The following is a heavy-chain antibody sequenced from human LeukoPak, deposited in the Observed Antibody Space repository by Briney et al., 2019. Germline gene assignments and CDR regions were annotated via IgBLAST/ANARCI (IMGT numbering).Heavy chain of an antibody. J-gene: IGHJ4*02. CDR2: INHSGST. V-gene: IGHV4-34*01. D-gene: IGHD3-3*01. CDR3: AREGGFFRPLDY. Sequence: PSETLSLTCAVYGGSFGGYYWSWIRQPPGKGLEWIGEINHSGSTNYNPSLKSRVTISVDLSENHISLKLTSVTAADTAVYYCAREGGFFRPLDYSGQGTLVTVSS. CDR1: GGSFGGYY.